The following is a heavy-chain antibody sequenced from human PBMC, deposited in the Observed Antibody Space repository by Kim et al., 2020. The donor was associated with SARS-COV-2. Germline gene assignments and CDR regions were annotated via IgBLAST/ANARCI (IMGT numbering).Heavy chain of an antibody. CDR1: GFTFSSYA. J-gene: IGHJ4*02. CDR2: ISYDGSNK. V-gene: IGHV3-30*04. Sequence: GGSLRLSCAASGFTFSSYAMHWVRQAPGKGLEWVAVISYDGSNKYYADSVKGRFTISRDNSKNTLYLQMNSLRAEDTAVYYCARDISGSYPYWGQGTLVT. D-gene: IGHD1-26*01. CDR3: ARDISGSYPY.